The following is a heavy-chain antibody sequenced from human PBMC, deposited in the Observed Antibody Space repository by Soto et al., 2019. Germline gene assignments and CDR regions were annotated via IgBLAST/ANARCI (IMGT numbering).Heavy chain of an antibody. CDR2: IYYSGST. CDR1: GGSISSYY. V-gene: IGHV4-59*01. Sequence: SETLSLTCTVSGGSISSYYWSWIRQPPGKGLEWIGYIYYSGSTNYNPSLKSRDTISVDTSKNQFSLKLSSVTAADTAVFYCARDGYSSSWLSGAFDIWGQGTMVTVSS. J-gene: IGHJ3*02. D-gene: IGHD6-13*01. CDR3: ARDGYSSSWLSGAFDI.